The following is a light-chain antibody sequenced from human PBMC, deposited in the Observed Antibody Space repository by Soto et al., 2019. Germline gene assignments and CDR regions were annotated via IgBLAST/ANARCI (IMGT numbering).Light chain of an antibody. CDR2: DNN. Sequence: QSLLTQPPSVSAAPGQKVTISCSGTSSNIGSYYVSWYQQLPGTAPKLLIYDNNKRPSGIPHRFSASKSGTSATLGITGLQTGDEADYYCGTWDNSLRVVIGGGTKVTVL. CDR1: SSNIGSYY. V-gene: IGLV1-51*01. CDR3: GTWDNSLRVV. J-gene: IGLJ2*01.